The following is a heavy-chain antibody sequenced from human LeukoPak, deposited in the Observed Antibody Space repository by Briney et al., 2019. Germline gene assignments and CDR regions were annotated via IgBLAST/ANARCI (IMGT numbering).Heavy chain of an antibody. CDR2: INPDGSEK. Sequence: GGSLRLSCAASGLTFSSSWMSWVRQAPGKGLEWVANINPDGSEKYFVDSVKGRFTISRDNSKNTLYLQMNSLRAEDTAVYYCARDGPDSSSWYGYYMDVWGKGTTVTVSS. J-gene: IGHJ6*03. CDR3: ARDGPDSSSWYGYYMDV. CDR1: GLTFSSSW. V-gene: IGHV3-7*03. D-gene: IGHD6-13*01.